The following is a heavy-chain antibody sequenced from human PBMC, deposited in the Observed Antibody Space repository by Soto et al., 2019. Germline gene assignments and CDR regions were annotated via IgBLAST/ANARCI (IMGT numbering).Heavy chain of an antibody. V-gene: IGHV4-39*01. D-gene: IGHD4-17*01. Sequence: SETLSLTCTVSGGSISSSSYYWGWIRQPPGKGLEWIGSIYYSGSTYYNPSLKSRVTISVDTSKNQFSLKLSSVTAADTAVYYCASIKAHGDYRFDYCGQGTLLTVS. CDR3: ASIKAHGDYRFDY. J-gene: IGHJ4*02. CDR2: IYYSGST. CDR1: GGSISSSSYY.